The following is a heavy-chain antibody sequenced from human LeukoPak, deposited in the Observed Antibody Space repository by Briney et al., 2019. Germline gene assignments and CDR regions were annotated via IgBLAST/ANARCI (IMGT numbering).Heavy chain of an antibody. V-gene: IGHV3-11*01. D-gene: IGHD6-19*01. CDR2: ISSSGSTI. CDR3: ARDAGEAVTGTIYDC. CDR1: GFTFSDYY. J-gene: IGHJ4*02. Sequence: GGSLRLSCAASGFTFSDYYMSWIRKAPGKGLEWVSYISSSGSTIYYADSVKGRFTISRDNAKNSLYLQMNSLRAEDTAVYYCARDAGEAVTGTIYDCWGQGTLVTVSS.